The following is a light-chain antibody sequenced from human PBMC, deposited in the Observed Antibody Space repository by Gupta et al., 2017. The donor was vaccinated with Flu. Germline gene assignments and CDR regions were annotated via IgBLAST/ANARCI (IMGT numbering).Light chain of an antibody. Sequence: SYELTQPPSVSVSPGQTASITCSGDKLGDKYACWYQQKPGQSPVLVIYQDSKRPSGIPERFSGSNSGNTATLTISGTQAMDEADYYCQAWDSSTGGVFGGGTKLIVL. CDR3: QAWDSSTGGV. CDR1: KLGDKY. CDR2: QDS. V-gene: IGLV3-1*01. J-gene: IGLJ3*02.